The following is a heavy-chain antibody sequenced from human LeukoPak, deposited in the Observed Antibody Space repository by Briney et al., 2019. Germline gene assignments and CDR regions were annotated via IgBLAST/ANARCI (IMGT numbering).Heavy chain of an antibody. Sequence: SETLSLTCVVYGGSFSGYYWSWIRQPPGKGLEWIGYIYYSGSTYYNPSLKSRVTISVDTSKNQFSLKLSSVTAADTAVYYCARDTVYCSSTSCCTNWFDPWGQGTLVTVSS. CDR2: IYYSGST. V-gene: IGHV4-34*09. CDR3: ARDTVYCSSTSCCTNWFDP. D-gene: IGHD2-2*02. J-gene: IGHJ5*02. CDR1: GGSFSGYY.